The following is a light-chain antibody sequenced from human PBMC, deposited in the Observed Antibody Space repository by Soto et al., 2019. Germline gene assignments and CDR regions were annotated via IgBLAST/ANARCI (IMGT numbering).Light chain of an antibody. CDR3: QQYNNWPRT. Sequence: EMVMRQSPATLSVSPGERATLSCRASQSVSSNLAWYQQKPGQAPRLLIYGASTRATGIPARFSGSGSGTEFTLTISSLQSEDFAVYYCQQYNNWPRTFGQGTKVHI. V-gene: IGKV3-15*01. CDR1: QSVSSN. J-gene: IGKJ1*01. CDR2: GAS.